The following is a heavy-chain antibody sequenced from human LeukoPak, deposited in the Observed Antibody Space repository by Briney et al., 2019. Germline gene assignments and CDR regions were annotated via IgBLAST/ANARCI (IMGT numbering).Heavy chain of an antibody. CDR2: IYYSGST. J-gene: IGHJ3*02. Sequence: PSETLSLTCSVSGGSTSNYYWSWIRQPPGKGLEWIGYIYYSGSTYYNPSLKSRVTISVDTSKNQFSLKLSSVTAADTAVYYCARGVIRDSGAFDIWGQGTMVTVSS. V-gene: IGHV4-30-4*01. D-gene: IGHD1-26*01. CDR3: ARGVIRDSGAFDI. CDR1: GGSTSNYY.